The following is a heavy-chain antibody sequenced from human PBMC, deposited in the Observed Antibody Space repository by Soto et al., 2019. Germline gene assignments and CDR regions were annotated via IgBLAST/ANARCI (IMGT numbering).Heavy chain of an antibody. CDR3: AREATRPGVVYFDY. V-gene: IGHV4-59*01. D-gene: IGHD6-6*01. Sequence: QVHLQESGPGLVKPSETLSLTCTVSGGSINSYYWSWIRQPPGKRLEWIGYIYHSGSTNYNPSLKSRVTMSVDTSKNQFSLKLSSVTAADTAVYYCAREATRPGVVYFDYWGQGALVTVSS. J-gene: IGHJ4*02. CDR1: GGSINSYY. CDR2: IYHSGST.